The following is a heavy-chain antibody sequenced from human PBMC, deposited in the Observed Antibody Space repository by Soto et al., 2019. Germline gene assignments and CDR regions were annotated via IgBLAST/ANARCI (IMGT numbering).Heavy chain of an antibody. D-gene: IGHD3-3*01. J-gene: IGHJ3*02. Sequence: ASVKVSCKASGYTFTSYGISWVRQAPGRGLEWMGWISAYNGNTNYAQKLQGRVTMTTDTSTSTAYMELRSLRSDDTAVYYCARDRYYDFWSGYYSGAFDIWGQGTMVTVSS. CDR1: GYTFTSYG. CDR3: ARDRYYDFWSGYYSGAFDI. V-gene: IGHV1-18*01. CDR2: ISAYNGNT.